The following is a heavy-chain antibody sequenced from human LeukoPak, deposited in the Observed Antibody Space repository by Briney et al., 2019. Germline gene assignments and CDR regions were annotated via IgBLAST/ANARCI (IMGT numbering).Heavy chain of an antibody. J-gene: IGHJ4*02. CDR3: ATYYFGSGKD. Sequence: GGSLRLSCAVSGFTFSSNWMTWVRQVPGKGLEWVANIKQDGSEKYYVDSVKGRFIISRDNAKNSLYLQMNSLRAEDTAVYYCATYYFGSGKDWGQGTLVTVSS. V-gene: IGHV3-7*03. D-gene: IGHD3-10*01. CDR1: GFTFSSNW. CDR2: IKQDGSEK.